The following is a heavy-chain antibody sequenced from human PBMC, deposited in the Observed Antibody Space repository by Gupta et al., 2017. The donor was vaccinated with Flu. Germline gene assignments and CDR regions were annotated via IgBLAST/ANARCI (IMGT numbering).Heavy chain of an antibody. Sequence: SYAMSWVRQAPGKGLEWVSLITASGAATYYAESVEGRFTISRDNSKNTLYLQMNRLTAEDTAVYYCAKDDDRNYYYHGLDVWGQGTPVTVPS. CDR3: AKDDDRNYYYHGLDV. CDR2: ITASGAAT. V-gene: IGHV3-23*01. J-gene: IGHJ6*02. CDR1: SYA.